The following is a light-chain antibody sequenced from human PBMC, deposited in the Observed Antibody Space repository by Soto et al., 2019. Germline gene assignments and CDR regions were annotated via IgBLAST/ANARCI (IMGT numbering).Light chain of an antibody. V-gene: IGKV3-15*01. CDR2: AVS. CDR1: QSVSSN. CDR3: QQYYKWPLT. Sequence: EIMMTQSPGTLSASPGERATLSCRASQSVSSNLAWYQQKPDQAPRLLLYAVSTRATGIPARFSGSGSGTEFTLTISSLQSEDFAVYYCQQYYKWPLTFGQGTKVELK. J-gene: IGKJ1*01.